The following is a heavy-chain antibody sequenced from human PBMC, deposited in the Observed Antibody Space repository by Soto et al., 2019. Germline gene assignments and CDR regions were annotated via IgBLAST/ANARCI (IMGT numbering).Heavy chain of an antibody. CDR2: IYWDDSK. V-gene: IGHV2-5*02. CDR1: GFSLSTSGVG. Sequence: QITLKESGPTLVKPTQTLTLTCTFSGFSLSTSGVGVGWIRQPPGKALEWLALIYWDDSKRYSPSLKSRLTIXXDXSXXQVVLTMTNMDPVDTATYYCAHSANWGSSTHWFDPWGQGTLVTVSS. CDR3: AHSANWGSSTHWFDP. D-gene: IGHD7-27*01. J-gene: IGHJ5*02.